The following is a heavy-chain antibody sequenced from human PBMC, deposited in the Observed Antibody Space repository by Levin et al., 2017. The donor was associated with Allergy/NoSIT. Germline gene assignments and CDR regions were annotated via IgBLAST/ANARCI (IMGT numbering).Heavy chain of an antibody. D-gene: IGHD1-26*01. Sequence: GESLKISCAASGFTFSSYWMSWVRQAPGKGLEWVANIKQDGSEKYYVDSVKGRFTISRDNAKNSLYLQMNSLRAEDTAVYYCARDGVGATVDRYWGQGTLVTVSS. CDR3: ARDGVGATVDRY. CDR1: GFTFSSYW. J-gene: IGHJ4*02. CDR2: IKQDGSEK. V-gene: IGHV3-7*01.